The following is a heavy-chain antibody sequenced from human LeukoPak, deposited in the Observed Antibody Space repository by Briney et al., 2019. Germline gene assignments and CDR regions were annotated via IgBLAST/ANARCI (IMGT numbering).Heavy chain of an antibody. CDR2: IYHSGGT. Sequence: PSETLSLTCTVSGYSISSGYYWGWIRQPPGKGLEWIGSIYHSGGTYYKPPLKSRVTISVDTSKNQFSLKLTSVTAADTAVYYCARVSGYYHYDYWGQGTLVTVSS. J-gene: IGHJ4*02. D-gene: IGHD3-22*01. CDR1: GYSISSGYY. CDR3: ARVSGYYHYDY. V-gene: IGHV4-38-2*02.